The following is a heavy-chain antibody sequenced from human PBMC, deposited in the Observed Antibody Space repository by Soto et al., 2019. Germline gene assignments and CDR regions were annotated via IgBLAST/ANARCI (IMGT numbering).Heavy chain of an antibody. D-gene: IGHD1-26*01. V-gene: IGHV3-23*01. CDR2: VQGRGGDT. J-gene: IGHJ4*02. CDR1: TFPLNNNV. CDR3: VGGGAVSCWPDSDY. Sequence: EVQLLESGGDLVQPGGSLRLSCVASTFPLNNNVMAWIRQAPGKGLEWVSAVQGRGGDTFYADSVKGRFTVSRDDSTNTPDFPLAPPPEGASGISSCVGGGAVSCWPDSDYWGQGTVVPVSS.